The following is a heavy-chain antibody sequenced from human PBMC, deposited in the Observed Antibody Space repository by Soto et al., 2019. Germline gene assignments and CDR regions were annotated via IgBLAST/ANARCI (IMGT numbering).Heavy chain of an antibody. J-gene: IGHJ4*02. V-gene: IGHV3-23*01. CDR1: GFTFGNYA. Sequence: GGSLRLSCAASGFTFGNYAMGWVRQAPGKGLEWVSGIVASGGRTFYADSAKGRFTISRDNSRSTLYLQMNSLRADDTAVYYCVKDLVVLSAIFDAWGRGPLVTVSS. D-gene: IGHD2-21*02. CDR3: VKDLVVLSAIFDA. CDR2: IVASGGRT.